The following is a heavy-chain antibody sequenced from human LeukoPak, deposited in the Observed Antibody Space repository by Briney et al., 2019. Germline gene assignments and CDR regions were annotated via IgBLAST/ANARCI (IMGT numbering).Heavy chain of an antibody. CDR1: GFTFSGSA. Sequence: GGSLRLSCAASGFTFSGSAMHWVRQASGKGLEWVGRIRSKANSYATAYAASVKGRFTISGDDSKNTAYLQMNSLKTEDTAVYYCARTGDPAMVTDYWGQGTLVTVSS. CDR3: ARTGDPAMVTDY. CDR2: IRSKANSYAT. D-gene: IGHD5-18*01. J-gene: IGHJ4*02. V-gene: IGHV3-73*01.